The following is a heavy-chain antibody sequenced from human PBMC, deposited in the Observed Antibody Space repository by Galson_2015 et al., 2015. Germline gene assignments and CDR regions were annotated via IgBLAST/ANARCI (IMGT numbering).Heavy chain of an antibody. CDR2: ISSNGRTM. Sequence: SLRLSCAASGFTFSSFDMDWVRQAPGKGLEWVSYISSNGRTMYYADSVKGRFTISRDNTKNSPYLQMNSLRAEDTAIYYCARYYYGSGRYFDYWGQGTLVTVSS. V-gene: IGHV3-48*03. J-gene: IGHJ4*02. CDR3: ARYYYGSGRYFDY. D-gene: IGHD3-10*01. CDR1: GFTFSSFD.